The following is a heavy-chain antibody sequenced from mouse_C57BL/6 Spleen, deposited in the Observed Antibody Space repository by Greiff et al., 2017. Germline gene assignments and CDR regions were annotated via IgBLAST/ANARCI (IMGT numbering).Heavy chain of an antibody. Sequence: QVQLQQPGAELVKPGASVKMSCKASGYTFTSYWITWVKQRPGQGLEWIGDIYPGSGSTNYNEKFKSKDTLTVDTSSSTAYMQLSSLTSEDSAVYYCARAYDYGSSSLYFDVWGTGTTVTVSS. CDR2: IYPGSGST. V-gene: IGHV1-55*01. D-gene: IGHD1-1*01. CDR3: ARAYDYGSSSLYFDV. CDR1: GYTFTSYW. J-gene: IGHJ1*03.